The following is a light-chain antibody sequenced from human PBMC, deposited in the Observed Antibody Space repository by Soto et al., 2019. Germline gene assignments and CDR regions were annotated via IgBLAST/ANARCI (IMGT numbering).Light chain of an antibody. CDR2: GAS. J-gene: IGKJ1*01. V-gene: IGKV3-11*01. CDR1: QSISSN. CDR3: HQRNK. Sequence: EIVLTQYPATLSLSLGDSSTLSCRASQSISSNLAWYQQKPGQAPRLLIYGASTRATGIPARFSGSRSGTDFTLTISSLEPEDFAVYFCHQRNKFGQGTKVDIK.